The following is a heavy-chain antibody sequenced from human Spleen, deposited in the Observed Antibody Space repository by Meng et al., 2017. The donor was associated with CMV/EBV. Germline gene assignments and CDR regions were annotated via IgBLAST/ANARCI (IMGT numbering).Heavy chain of an antibody. D-gene: IGHD2-2*02. Sequence: YDIHWVRQAPGQGLEWMGWINPNSGGTNYAQRFQGRVTMTRDTSINTAYLELSRLRSDDTAVYYCARVSSEGVAHCSDTRCYIWLDPWGQGTLVTVSS. J-gene: IGHJ5*02. V-gene: IGHV1-2*02. CDR3: ARVSSEGVAHCSDTRCYIWLDP. CDR2: INPNSGGT. CDR1: YD.